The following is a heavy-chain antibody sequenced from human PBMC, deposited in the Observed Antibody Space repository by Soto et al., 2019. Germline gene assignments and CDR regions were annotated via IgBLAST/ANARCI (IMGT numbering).Heavy chain of an antibody. Sequence: LKIYCKGSGYSFTSYWIGWVRQMPGKGLEWMGIIYPGDSDTRYSPSFQGQVTISADKSISTAYLQWSSLKASDTAMHYCARHSGSSHLYYFDYWGQGTLVTVSS. CDR2: IYPGDSDT. CDR1: GYSFTSYW. V-gene: IGHV5-51*01. D-gene: IGHD3-10*01. J-gene: IGHJ4*02. CDR3: ARHSGSSHLYYFDY.